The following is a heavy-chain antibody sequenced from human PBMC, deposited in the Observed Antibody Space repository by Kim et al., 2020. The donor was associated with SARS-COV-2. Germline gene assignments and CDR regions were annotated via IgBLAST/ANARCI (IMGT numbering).Heavy chain of an antibody. Sequence: SETLSLTCTVSGGSISSYYWSWIRQPPGKGLEWIGYIYYSGSTNYNPSLKSRVTISVDTSKNQFSLKLSSVTAADTAVYYCARAGYYGSGSYHGFDYWGQGTLVTVSS. CDR2: IYYSGST. CDR1: GGSISSYY. CDR3: ARAGYYGSGSYHGFDY. D-gene: IGHD3-10*01. J-gene: IGHJ4*02. V-gene: IGHV4-59*13.